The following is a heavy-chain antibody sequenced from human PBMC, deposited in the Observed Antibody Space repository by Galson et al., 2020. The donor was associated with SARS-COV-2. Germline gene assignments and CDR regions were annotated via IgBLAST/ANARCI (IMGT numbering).Heavy chain of an antibody. CDR3: ASHRGYYYDSSCYVFDY. J-gene: IGHJ4*02. V-gene: IGHV3-21*01. CDR1: GFTFSSYS. D-gene: IGHD3-22*01. Sequence: GGSLRLSCAASGFTFSSYSMNWVRQAPGKGLEWVSSISSSSSYIYYADSEKGRITISRDNAKNSLYLQMNSLRAEDTAVYYCASHRGYYYDSSCYVFDYWGQGTLVTVSS. CDR2: ISSSSSYI.